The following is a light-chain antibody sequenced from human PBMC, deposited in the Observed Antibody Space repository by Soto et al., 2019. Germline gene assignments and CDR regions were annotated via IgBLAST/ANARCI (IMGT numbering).Light chain of an antibody. V-gene: IGLV1-40*01. CDR2: GNV. Sequence: QSVLAQPPSVSGAPGQRVLISCTGSSSNIGAGYDVHWYQHLPGTAPKLLIYGNVNRPSGVPDRFSGSKSGTSASLAITGLQAEDEADYYCQSYDRSLSGYVFGTG. J-gene: IGLJ1*01. CDR1: SSNIGAGYD. CDR3: QSYDRSLSGYV.